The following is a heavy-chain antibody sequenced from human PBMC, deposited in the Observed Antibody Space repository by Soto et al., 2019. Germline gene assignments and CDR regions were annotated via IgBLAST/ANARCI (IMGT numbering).Heavy chain of an antibody. CDR2: IKQDGSEK. CDR3: ARATLMVRGPTVLDY. J-gene: IGHJ4*02. V-gene: IGHV3-7*01. Sequence: EVQLVESGGGLVQPGGSLRLSCAASGFTFSSYWMSWVRQAPGKGLEWVANIKQDGSEKYYVDSVKGRFTISRDNAKNSLYLQMNRLRGEDTAVYYCARATLMVRGPTVLDYWGQGTLVTVSS. D-gene: IGHD3-10*01. CDR1: GFTFSSYW.